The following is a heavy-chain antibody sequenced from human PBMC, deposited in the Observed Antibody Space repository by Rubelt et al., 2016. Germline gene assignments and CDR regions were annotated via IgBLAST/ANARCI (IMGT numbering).Heavy chain of an antibody. CDR2: ITASGGAR. CDR1: GFSFNIYE. Sequence: EVQLVESGGGLVQPGGSLRLSCAASGFSFNIYEMNWVRQAPGKGLEWVSYITASGGARYYADSVKGRVTISRDNAKNSLYLQMNSLRVEDTAIYYCARRCDYFDYWGQGTLVPVSS. V-gene: IGHV3-48*03. J-gene: IGHJ4*02. CDR3: ARRCDYFDY.